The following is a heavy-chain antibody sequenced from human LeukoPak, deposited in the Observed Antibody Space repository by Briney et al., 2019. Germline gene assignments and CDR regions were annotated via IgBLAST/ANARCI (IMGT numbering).Heavy chain of an antibody. CDR3: NGDYDY. D-gene: IGHD4-17*01. CDR1: GFSFITYG. Sequence: GGSLRLSCAASGFSFITYGMHWVRRAPGKGLEWVAFIRSDGVSKYYADSVKGRFTISRDNSKNTLYLQMNSLRAEDTAVYYCNGDYDYWGQGTLVTVSS. V-gene: IGHV3-30*02. CDR2: IRSDGVSK. J-gene: IGHJ4*02.